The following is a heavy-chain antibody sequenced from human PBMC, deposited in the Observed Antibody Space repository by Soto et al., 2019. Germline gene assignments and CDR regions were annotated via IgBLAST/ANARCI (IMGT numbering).Heavy chain of an antibody. D-gene: IGHD1-26*01. Sequence: PGGSLRLSCAASGFTFSSYGMHWVRQAPGKGLEWVAVISYDGSNKYYADSVKGRFTISRDNSKNTLYLQMNSLRAEDTAVYYCPKGAIGGATYYYGMDVWGQGTTVTVSS. CDR1: GFTFSSYG. J-gene: IGHJ6*02. V-gene: IGHV3-30*18. CDR2: ISYDGSNK. CDR3: PKGAIGGATYYYGMDV.